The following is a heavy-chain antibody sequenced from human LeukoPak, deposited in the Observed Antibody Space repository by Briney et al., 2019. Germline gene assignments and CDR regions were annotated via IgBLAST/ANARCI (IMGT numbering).Heavy chain of an antibody. CDR2: INPNSGGT. J-gene: IGHJ5*02. Sequence: ASVTVSCKASGYTFTGYYMHWVRQAPGQGLEWMGWINPNSGGTNYAQKFQGWVTMTRDTSISTAYMELSRLRSDDTAVYYCARGQHDYYDSSGSFDPWGQGTLVTVSS. CDR1: GYTFTGYY. V-gene: IGHV1-2*04. CDR3: ARGQHDYYDSSGSFDP. D-gene: IGHD3-22*01.